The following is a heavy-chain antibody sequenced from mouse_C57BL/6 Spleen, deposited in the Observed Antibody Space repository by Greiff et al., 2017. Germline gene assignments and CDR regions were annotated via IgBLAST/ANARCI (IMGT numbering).Heavy chain of an antibody. CDR2: FYPGSGSI. Sequence: VQLQQSGAELVKPGASVKLSCKASGYTFTEYTIHWVKQRSGQGLEWIGWFYPGSGSIKYNEKFKDKATLTADKSSSTVYMELSRLTSEDSAVXFCARHEGTYYSNSYYAMDYWGQGTSVTVSS. J-gene: IGHJ4*01. V-gene: IGHV1-62-2*01. D-gene: IGHD2-5*01. CDR3: ARHEGTYYSNSYYAMDY. CDR1: GYTFTEYT.